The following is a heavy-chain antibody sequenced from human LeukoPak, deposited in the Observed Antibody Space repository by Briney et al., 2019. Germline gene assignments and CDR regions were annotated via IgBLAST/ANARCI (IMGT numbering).Heavy chain of an antibody. CDR3: AKDGGSMAVPDAFDI. CDR2: ISYDGSKK. D-gene: IGHD6-19*01. Sequence: GGSLRLSCAASGFTFSSYEMNWVRQAPGKGLEWVAVISYDGSKKYYADSVKGRFTISRDDSKNTLYLQMNSLRAEDTAVYYCAKDGGSMAVPDAFDIWGQGTMVTVSS. J-gene: IGHJ3*02. CDR1: GFTFSSYE. V-gene: IGHV3-30*18.